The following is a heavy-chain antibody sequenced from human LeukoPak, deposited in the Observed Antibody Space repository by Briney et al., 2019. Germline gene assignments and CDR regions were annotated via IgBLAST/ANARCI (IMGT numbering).Heavy chain of an antibody. CDR2: IYSGGST. V-gene: IGHV3-66*02. CDR3: ARDRGSSSWAGIIDY. Sequence: PGGSLRLSCAASGFTVSSNYMSWVRQAPGKGLEWVSVIYSGGSTYYADSVKGRFTISRDNSKNTLYLQMNSLRAEDTAVYYCARDRGSSSWAGIIDYWGQGTLVTVSS. J-gene: IGHJ4*02. D-gene: IGHD6-13*01. CDR1: GFTVSSNY.